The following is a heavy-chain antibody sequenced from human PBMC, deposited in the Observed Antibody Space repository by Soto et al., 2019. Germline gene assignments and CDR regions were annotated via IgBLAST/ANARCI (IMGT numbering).Heavy chain of an antibody. J-gene: IGHJ5*02. D-gene: IGHD2-8*01. CDR2: ISYDGNNK. Sequence: QVQLVESGGGVVLPGRSLRLSCAASGFNFSSYGMHWVRQAPGKGLEWVADISYDGNNKYYGDSVKGRFTISRDDSKNSVFLEMNILRDEDTAVYSCAKDARPCTIRVCLHNWIDPWGQGTLVTVSS. CDR3: AKDARPCTIRVCLHNWIDP. CDR1: GFNFSSYG. V-gene: IGHV3-30*18.